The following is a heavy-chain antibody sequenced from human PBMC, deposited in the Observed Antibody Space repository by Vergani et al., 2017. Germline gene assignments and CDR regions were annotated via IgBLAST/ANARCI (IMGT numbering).Heavy chain of an antibody. CDR3: ARSRPYCTSGSCPAI. D-gene: IGHD2-15*01. CDR1: GFTFSSYS. J-gene: IGHJ4*02. V-gene: IGHV4-4*09. CDR2: IHTGGST. Sequence: VQLVESGGGLVQPGGSLRLSCAASGFTFSSYSMSWIRQPAGKGPEWIGHIHTGGSTDLNPSFKSRVSISVDTSKSQFSLKLNSVTVADTAVYYCARSRPYCTSGSCPAIWGQGTLVTVSS.